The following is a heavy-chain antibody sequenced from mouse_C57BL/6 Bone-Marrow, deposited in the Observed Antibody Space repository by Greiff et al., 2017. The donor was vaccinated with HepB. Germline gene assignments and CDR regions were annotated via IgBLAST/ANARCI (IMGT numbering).Heavy chain of an antibody. J-gene: IGHJ2*01. CDR2: ISNLAYSI. CDR3: ARWDGNSHFDY. D-gene: IGHD2-1*01. Sequence: EVKLQESGGGLVQPGGSLKLSCAASGFTFSDYGMAWVRQAPRKGPEWVAFISNLAYSIYYADTVTGRFTISRENAKNTLYLEMSSLRSEDTAMYYCARWDGNSHFDYWGQGTTLTVSA. CDR1: GFTFSDYG. V-gene: IGHV5-15*01.